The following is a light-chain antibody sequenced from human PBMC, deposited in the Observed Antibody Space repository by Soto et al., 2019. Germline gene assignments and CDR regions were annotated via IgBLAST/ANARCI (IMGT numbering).Light chain of an antibody. Sequence: QSALTQPASVSGSPGQSITISCTGTSDDIGHYDYVSWYRQHPDRAPRLLIYEVTTRPSGISDRFSGSRSGNTASLTISGLQDDDEADDYCASYTVSGTLIFGGGTKLTVL. J-gene: IGLJ2*01. CDR3: ASYTVSGTLI. CDR2: EVT. V-gene: IGLV2-14*01. CDR1: SDDIGHYDY.